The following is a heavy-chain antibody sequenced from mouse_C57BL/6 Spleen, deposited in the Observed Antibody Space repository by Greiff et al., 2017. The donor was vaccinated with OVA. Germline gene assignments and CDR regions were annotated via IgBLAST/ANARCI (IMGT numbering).Heavy chain of an antibody. Sequence: VQLQQSGAELARPGASVKLSCKASGYTFTSYGISWVKQRTGQGLEWIGEIYPRSGNTYYNEKFKGKATLTADKSSSTAYMELRSLTSEDSAVYFCARPEYYYGSSYGHYYAMDYWGQGTSVTVSS. CDR2: IYPRSGNT. V-gene: IGHV1-81*01. J-gene: IGHJ4*01. D-gene: IGHD1-1*01. CDR1: GYTFTSYG. CDR3: ARPEYYYGSSYGHYYAMDY.